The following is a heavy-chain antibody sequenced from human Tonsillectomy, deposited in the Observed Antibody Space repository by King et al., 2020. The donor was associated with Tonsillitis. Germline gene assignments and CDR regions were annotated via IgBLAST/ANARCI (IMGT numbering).Heavy chain of an antibody. CDR3: ARLSSGYYYAIDS. Sequence: VTLKESGPVLVKPTETLTLTCSVSGFSLSNARMGVSWIRQPPGKALEWLAHIFSNDEKTYRKSLGSRLTISKDTSKSQVVLTLTNMDPVDSATYYCARLSSGYYYAIDSWGQGTLVTVSS. D-gene: IGHD3-22*01. J-gene: IGHJ4*02. CDR1: GFSLSNARMG. V-gene: IGHV2-26*01. CDR2: IFSNDEK.